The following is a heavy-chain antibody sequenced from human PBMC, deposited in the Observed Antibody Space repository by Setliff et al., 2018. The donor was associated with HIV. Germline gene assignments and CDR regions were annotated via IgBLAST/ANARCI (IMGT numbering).Heavy chain of an antibody. CDR3: ARETNASGSLTAYWYFDL. CDR2: IFYRGST. Sequence: PSETLSLTCTVSGGSVSTGNYYWNWIRLPPGKGLEWIGYIFYRGSTNYNPSLKSRVTISVDKSKNQFSLRLNSVTAADTAVYYCARETNASGSLTAYWYFDLWGRGTLVTVSS. D-gene: IGHD3-10*01. CDR1: GGSVSTGNYY. V-gene: IGHV4-61*01. J-gene: IGHJ2*01.